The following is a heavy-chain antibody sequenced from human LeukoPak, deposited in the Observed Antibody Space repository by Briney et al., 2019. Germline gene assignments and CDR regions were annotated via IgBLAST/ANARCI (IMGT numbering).Heavy chain of an antibody. Sequence: GGSLRLSCAASGFTFDDYAMHWVRQAPGKGLEWVSGISWNSGSIGYADSVKGRFTISRDNAKNSLYLQMNSLRAEDTALYYCAKDTGSPADAITMEDNAFDIWGQGTMVTVSS. J-gene: IGHJ3*02. CDR3: AKDTGSPADAITMEDNAFDI. CDR2: ISWNSGSI. D-gene: IGHD3-3*01. CDR1: GFTFDDYA. V-gene: IGHV3-9*01.